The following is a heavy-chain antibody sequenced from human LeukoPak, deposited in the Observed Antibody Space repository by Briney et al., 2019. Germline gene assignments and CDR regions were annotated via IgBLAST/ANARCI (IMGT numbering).Heavy chain of an antibody. Sequence: PGGSLRLSCAASGFTFSSYTMNWVRQAPGKGLEWVSSISSSSDYIYYPDSVKGRFTISRDNAKNSLYLQMNDLRADDTAVYYCASSWDYWGQGTLVIVSS. D-gene: IGHD2-15*01. CDR1: GFTFSSYT. CDR2: ISSSSDYI. J-gene: IGHJ4*02. V-gene: IGHV3-21*01. CDR3: ASSWDY.